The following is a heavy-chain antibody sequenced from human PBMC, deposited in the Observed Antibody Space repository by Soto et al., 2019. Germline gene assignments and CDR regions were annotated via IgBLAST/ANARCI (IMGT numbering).Heavy chain of an antibody. CDR2: IKQDGSEK. CDR3: ARRRLATIIDY. V-gene: IGHV3-7*01. Sequence: GALRLSCAASGFTFSNYWMSWVRQAPGKGLEWVANIKQDGSEKYYVDSVKGRFTISRDNAKNSLYLQMNSLRAEDTAVYYCARRRLATIIDYWGQGTLVTVSS. J-gene: IGHJ4*02. D-gene: IGHD5-12*01. CDR1: GFTFSNYW.